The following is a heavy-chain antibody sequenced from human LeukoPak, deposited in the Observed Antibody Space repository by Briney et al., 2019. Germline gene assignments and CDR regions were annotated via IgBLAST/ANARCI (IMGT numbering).Heavy chain of an antibody. CDR1: GGSFSGYY. Sequence: PSETLSLTCAVYGGSFSGYYWSWIRQPPGKGLEWIGEINHSGSTNYNPSLKSRVTISVDTSKNQFSLKLSSVTAADTAVYYCAREVDANTILGVVALDAFDIWGQGTMVTVSS. V-gene: IGHV4-34*01. CDR2: INHSGST. D-gene: IGHD3-3*01. CDR3: AREVDANTILGVVALDAFDI. J-gene: IGHJ3*02.